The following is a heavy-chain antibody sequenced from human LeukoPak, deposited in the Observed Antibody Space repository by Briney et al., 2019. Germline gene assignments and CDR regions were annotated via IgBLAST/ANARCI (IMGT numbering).Heavy chain of an antibody. Sequence: GGSLRLSCAASGFTFDDYGMSWVRQAPGKGLEWVSGINWNGGSTGYADSVKGRFTISRDNAKNSLYLQMNSLRAEDTALYHCARGLNYDILTGYDYWGQGTLVTVSS. J-gene: IGHJ4*02. CDR3: ARGLNYDILTGYDY. V-gene: IGHV3-20*01. CDR1: GFTFDDYG. CDR2: INWNGGST. D-gene: IGHD3-9*01.